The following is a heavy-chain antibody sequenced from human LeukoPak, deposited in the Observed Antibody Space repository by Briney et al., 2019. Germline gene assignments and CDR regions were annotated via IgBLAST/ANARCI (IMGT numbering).Heavy chain of an antibody. CDR1: GYTFTGYY. D-gene: IGHD2-21*02. J-gene: IGHJ6*03. V-gene: IGHV1-2*02. Sequence: ASVKVSCKASGYTFTGYYIHWVRQAPGQGLEWMGWINPNSGGTNSAQKFQGRVTMTRDTSISTAYMELSRLTSDDTAVYSCARGVTARGFYYYMDIWGKGTTVTISS. CDR2: INPNSGGT. CDR3: ARGVTARGFYYYMDI.